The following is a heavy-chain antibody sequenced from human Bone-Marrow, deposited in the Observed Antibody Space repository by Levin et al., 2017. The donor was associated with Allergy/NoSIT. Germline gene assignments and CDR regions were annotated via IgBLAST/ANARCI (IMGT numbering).Heavy chain of an antibody. CDR3: ARIIIGSQGIFSMDV. CDR1: GFSLSTSGVC. J-gene: IGHJ6*02. V-gene: IGHV2-70*11. Sequence: SGPTLVKPTQTLTLTCTFSGFSLSTSGVCVSWLRQPPGKALEWLARIDWDDDKYYTTSLKTRLTISRDTSKNQVVLTMTNVDPVDTATYYCARIIIGSQGIFSMDVWGQGTTVTVSS. D-gene: IGHD2-15*01. CDR2: IDWDDDK.